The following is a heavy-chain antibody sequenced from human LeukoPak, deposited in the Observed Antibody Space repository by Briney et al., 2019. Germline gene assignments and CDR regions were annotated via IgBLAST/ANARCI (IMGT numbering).Heavy chain of an antibody. V-gene: IGHV3-23*01. J-gene: IGHJ1*01. CDR3: ARGRSGSYPAEYFQH. CDR2: ISGSGGST. CDR1: GFTFSSYA. D-gene: IGHD1-26*01. Sequence: GGSLRLSCAASGFTFSSYAMSWVRQAPGKGLEWVSAISGSGGSTYYADSVKGRFTISRDNSKNTLYLQMNSLRAEDTAVYYCARGRSGSYPAEYFQHWGQGTLVTVSS.